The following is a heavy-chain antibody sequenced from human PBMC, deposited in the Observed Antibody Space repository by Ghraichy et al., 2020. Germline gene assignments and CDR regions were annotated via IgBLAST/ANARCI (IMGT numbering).Heavy chain of an antibody. CDR1: GGTFSSYA. CDR3: ARDMLRYCSGGSCYSFYGY. CDR2: IIPILGIA. J-gene: IGHJ4*02. D-gene: IGHD2-15*01. Sequence: SVKVSCKASGGTFSSYAISWVRQAPGQGLEWMGRIIPILGIANYAQKFQGRVTITADKSTSTAYMELSSLRSEDTAVYYCARDMLRYCSGGSCYSFYGYWGQGTLVTVSS. V-gene: IGHV1-69*04.